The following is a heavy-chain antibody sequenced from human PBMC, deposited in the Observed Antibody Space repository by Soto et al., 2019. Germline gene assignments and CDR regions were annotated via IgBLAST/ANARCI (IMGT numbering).Heavy chain of an antibody. CDR1: GFTFSSYA. D-gene: IGHD5-18*01. Sequence: EVQLLESGGGLVQPGGSLRLSCAASGFTFSSYAMKWVRQAPGKXXXXXSLIGESGTPTYYADSVKGRFAISRDNSGXXLFXXMYXLRAEDTAVYYCARYIPGVRYYGMDVWGQGTTVTVSS. V-gene: IGHV3-23*01. J-gene: IGHJ6*02. CDR3: ARYIPGVRYYGMDV. CDR2: IGESGTPT.